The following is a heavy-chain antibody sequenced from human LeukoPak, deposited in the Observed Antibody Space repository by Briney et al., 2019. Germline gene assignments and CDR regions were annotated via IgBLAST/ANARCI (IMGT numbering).Heavy chain of an antibody. CDR3: ARDVRGGYCSGGSCYYNWFDP. D-gene: IGHD2-15*01. V-gene: IGHV1-69*06. Sequence: SVKVSCKASVGTFSSYAISWVRQAPGQGLEWMGGIIPIFGTANYAQKFQGRVTITADKSTSTAYMELSSLRSEDTAVYYCARDVRGGYCSGGSCYYNWFDPWGQGTLVTVSS. CDR1: VGTFSSYA. J-gene: IGHJ5*02. CDR2: IIPIFGTA.